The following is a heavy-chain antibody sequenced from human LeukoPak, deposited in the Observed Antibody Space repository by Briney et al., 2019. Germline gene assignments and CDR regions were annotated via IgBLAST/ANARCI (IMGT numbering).Heavy chain of an antibody. CDR2: MIIICSTE. CDR1: VGTCSIYT. J-gene: IGHJ6*04. D-gene: IGHD6-19*01. V-gene: IGHV1-69*01. CDR3: ARLPLRGIAVGYYGMHV. Sequence: TSVKVSCKASVGTCSIYTSSSYRGSPGQRPGWVGGMIIICSTENWAKNYQGRVTITAAESTSTAYMELSSLRSEDTAVDYCARLPLRGIAVGYYGMHVWGKGNAVTVST.